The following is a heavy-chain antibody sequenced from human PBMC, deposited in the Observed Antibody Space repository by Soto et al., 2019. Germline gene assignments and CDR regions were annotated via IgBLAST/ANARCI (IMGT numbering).Heavy chain of an antibody. V-gene: IGHV4-30-4*01. CDR1: GGSISSGDYY. CDR2: IYYSGST. J-gene: IGHJ4*02. Sequence: SETLSLTCTVSGGSISSGDYYWSWIRQPPGKGLEWIGYIYYSGSTYYNPSLKSRVTISVDTSKNQFPLKLSSVTAADTAVYYCASLNHHYDILTGYQSPFDYWGQGTLVTVSS. CDR3: ASLNHHYDILTGYQSPFDY. D-gene: IGHD3-9*01.